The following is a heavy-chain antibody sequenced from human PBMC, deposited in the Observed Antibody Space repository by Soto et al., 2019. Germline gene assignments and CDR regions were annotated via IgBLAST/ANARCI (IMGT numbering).Heavy chain of an antibody. CDR2: ISYDGSNK. V-gene: IGHV3-30-3*01. Sequence: QVQLVESGGGVVQPGRSLRLSCAASGFTFSSYAMHWVRQAPGKGLEWVAVISYDGSNKYYADSVKGRFTISRDNSKNTLYLQMNSLRAEDTAVYYWARDGGYSSGWYHVYWGQGTLVTVSS. CDR3: ARDGGYSSGWYHVY. CDR1: GFTFSSYA. J-gene: IGHJ4*02. D-gene: IGHD6-19*01.